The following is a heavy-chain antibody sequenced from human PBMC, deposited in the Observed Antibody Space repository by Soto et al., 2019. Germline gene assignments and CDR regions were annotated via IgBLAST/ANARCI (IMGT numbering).Heavy chain of an antibody. CDR1: GFTFSSYA. CDR2: ISGSGGST. Sequence: GGSLRLSCAASGFTFSSYAMSWVRQAPGKGLDWVSAISGSGGSTYYADSVKGRFTISRDNSKNTLYLQMNSLRAEDTAVYYCAKARAQYYDFWSGYPVDYWGQGT. J-gene: IGHJ4*02. V-gene: IGHV3-23*01. CDR3: AKARAQYYDFWSGYPVDY. D-gene: IGHD3-3*01.